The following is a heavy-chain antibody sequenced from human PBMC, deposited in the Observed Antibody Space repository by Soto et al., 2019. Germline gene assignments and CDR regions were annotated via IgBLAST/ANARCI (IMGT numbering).Heavy chain of an antibody. CDR3: PKGIGTDLSWFDP. CDR2: ISGSGGST. D-gene: IGHD1-1*01. Sequence: HPPQSLTLSCAAAGLTFSSVAISWVRQAPGRGMEWVSVISGSGGSTYYADSVESRCTSARDKSKNTLYLQMNGLRADDTAVYYFPKGIGTDLSWFDPWGQGTLVTVSS. J-gene: IGHJ5*02. V-gene: IGHV3-23*01. CDR1: GLTFSSVA.